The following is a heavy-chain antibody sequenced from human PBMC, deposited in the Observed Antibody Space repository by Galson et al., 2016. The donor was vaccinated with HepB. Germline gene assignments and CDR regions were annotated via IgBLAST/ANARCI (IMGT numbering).Heavy chain of an antibody. CDR1: GLTFSSYA. Sequence: SLRLSCAASGLTFSSYAMSWVRQAPGKGLEWVAAISGSGGSTYYAGSVKGRFTISRDNSKNTLYLQMNRLRAEDTAVYYCAKGAEQWLVPGYFDYWGQGTLVTVSS. D-gene: IGHD6-19*01. V-gene: IGHV3-23*01. CDR3: AKGAEQWLVPGYFDY. J-gene: IGHJ4*02. CDR2: ISGSGGST.